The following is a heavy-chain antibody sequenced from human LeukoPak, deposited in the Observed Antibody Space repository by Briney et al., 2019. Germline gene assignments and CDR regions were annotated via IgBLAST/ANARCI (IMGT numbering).Heavy chain of an antibody. Sequence: GGSLRLSCAASGFTFSSYAMSWVRQAPGKGLEWASAISGSGGSTYYADSVKGRFTISRDNSKNTLYLQMNSLRAEDTAVYYCAKGWSQLLISWFDPWGQGTLVTVSS. CDR1: GFTFSSYA. J-gene: IGHJ5*02. CDR2: ISGSGGST. CDR3: AKGWSQLLISWFDP. D-gene: IGHD2-2*01. V-gene: IGHV3-23*01.